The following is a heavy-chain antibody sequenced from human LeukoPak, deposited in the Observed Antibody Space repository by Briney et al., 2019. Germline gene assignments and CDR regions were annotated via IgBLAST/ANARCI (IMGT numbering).Heavy chain of an antibody. CDR2: IWYDGSNK. V-gene: IGHV3-33*01. Sequence: GSLILSCAASGFTFSSYGMHWVRRAPGKGLEGVAVIWYDGSNKYYAGSVKGRFTISRDNSKNTLYLQMNSLRAEDTAVYYCARLMGGGSSWYAIDYWGQGTLVTVSS. CDR1: GFTFSSYG. D-gene: IGHD6-13*01. CDR3: ARLMGGGSSWYAIDY. J-gene: IGHJ4*02.